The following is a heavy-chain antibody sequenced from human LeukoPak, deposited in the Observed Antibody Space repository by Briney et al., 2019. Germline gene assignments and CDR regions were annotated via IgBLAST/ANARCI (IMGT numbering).Heavy chain of an antibody. D-gene: IGHD6-19*01. CDR3: ARDKKAVDAFDI. CDR2: IYTSGST. CDR1: TGSISTYY. J-gene: IGHJ3*02. Sequence: SETLTLTCTVSTGSISTYYWSWIRQPPGKGLEWIGRIYTSGSTNYNPSLKSRVTISVDTSKNQFSLKLSSVTAADTAVYYCARDKKAVDAFDIWGQGTMVTVSS. V-gene: IGHV4-4*07.